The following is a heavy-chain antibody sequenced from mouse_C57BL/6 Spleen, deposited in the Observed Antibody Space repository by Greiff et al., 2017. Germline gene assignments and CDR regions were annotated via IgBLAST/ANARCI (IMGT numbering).Heavy chain of an antibody. D-gene: IGHD1-1*01. V-gene: IGHV1-15*01. J-gene: IGHJ4*01. Sequence: QVQLKQSGAELVRPGASVTLSCKASGYTFTDYEMHWVKQTPVHGLEWIGAIDPETGGTAYNQKFKGKAILTADKSSSTAYMELRSLTSEDSDVYYCTRYLHYYGSSYEDAMDYWGQGTSVTVSS. CDR1: GYTFTDYE. CDR2: IDPETGGT. CDR3: TRYLHYYGSSYEDAMDY.